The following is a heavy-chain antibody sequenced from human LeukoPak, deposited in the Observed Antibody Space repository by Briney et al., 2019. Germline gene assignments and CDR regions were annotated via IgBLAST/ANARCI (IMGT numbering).Heavy chain of an antibody. V-gene: IGHV3-23*01. CDR2: LSASAITT. D-gene: IGHD3-10*01. J-gene: IGHJ4*02. CDR1: GFTFNYYA. CDR3: AKVRLLWFGELLSHFDY. Sequence: GGSLRLSCAASGFTFNYYAMSWVRQAPGKGLEWVSSLSASAITTYYAASVKGRFTISRDNSKNTLSLQMNSLRAEDTAVYYCAKVRLLWFGELLSHFDYWGQGTLVTVSS.